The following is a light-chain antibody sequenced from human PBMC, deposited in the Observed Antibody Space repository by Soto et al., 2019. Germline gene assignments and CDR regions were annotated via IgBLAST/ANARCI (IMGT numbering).Light chain of an antibody. J-gene: IGLJ3*02. Sequence: QSVLTQPLSVSAAPGQRVTISCSGGSSNIGNNFASWYQQLPGAAPKLLIYDNNRRPSEIPDRFSGSKSGTSATLGITGLQTGDEADYYCGTWDSSLSAWVFGRGTKLTVL. CDR2: DNN. V-gene: IGLV1-51*01. CDR3: GTWDSSLSAWV. CDR1: SSNIGNNF.